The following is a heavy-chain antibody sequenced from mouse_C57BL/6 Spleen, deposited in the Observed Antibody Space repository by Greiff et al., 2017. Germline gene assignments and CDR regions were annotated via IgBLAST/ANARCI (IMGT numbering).Heavy chain of an antibody. V-gene: IGHV1-55*01. J-gene: IGHJ4*01. CDR2: IYPGSGST. CDR1: GYTFTSYW. D-gene: IGHD2-4*01. CDR3: ARGGLRGPYYAMDY. Sequence: QVQLKQPGAELVKPGASVKMSCKASGYTFTSYWITWVKQRPGQGLEWIGDIYPGSGSTKYNEKFKSKATMTVDTSSSTAYMQLSSLTSEDSEVYYWARGGLRGPYYAMDYWGQGTSVTVSS.